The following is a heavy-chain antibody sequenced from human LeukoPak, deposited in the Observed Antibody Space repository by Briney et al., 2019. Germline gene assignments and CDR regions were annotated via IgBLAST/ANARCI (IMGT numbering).Heavy chain of an antibody. V-gene: IGHV3-30*02. CDR3: ATDAGAGGDYIDY. Sequence: GGSLRLSCAASGFTFSSYGMHWVRQAPGKGLEWVAFIRYDGSNKYYADSVKGRFTISRDNSKNTLYLQMNSLRAEDTAVYYCATDAGAGGDYIDYWGQGTLVTVSS. CDR1: GFTFSSYG. J-gene: IGHJ4*02. D-gene: IGHD6-19*01. CDR2: IRYDGSNK.